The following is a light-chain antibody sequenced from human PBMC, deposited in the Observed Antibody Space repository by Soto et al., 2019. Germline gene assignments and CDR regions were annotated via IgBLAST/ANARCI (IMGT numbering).Light chain of an antibody. CDR3: QQYGSSPRT. Sequence: EIVLTQSPGTLSLSPGETATLSCRASQTISNTYLAWYQQKPGQAPRLLIYGASTRATGIPGRFSGSGSGTDFTLTVNRLEPEDFVVYYCQQYGSSPRTFGQGTKVEI. CDR1: QTISNTY. V-gene: IGKV3-20*01. J-gene: IGKJ1*01. CDR2: GAS.